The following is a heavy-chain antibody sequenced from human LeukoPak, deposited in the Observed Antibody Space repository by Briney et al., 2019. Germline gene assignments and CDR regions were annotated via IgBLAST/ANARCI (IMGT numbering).Heavy chain of an antibody. CDR2: INHSGNA. D-gene: IGHD4-17*01. CDR1: GGSFSGYY. V-gene: IGHV4-34*01. Sequence: SETLSLTRAVYGGSFSGYYWTLIRQPPGKGLEWIGEINHSGNANYNPSLKSRVTISLDMSENHFSLKLASVTGADTAVYYCARGQGTVTTHWGQGTLVTVSS. CDR3: ARGQGTVTTH. J-gene: IGHJ4*02.